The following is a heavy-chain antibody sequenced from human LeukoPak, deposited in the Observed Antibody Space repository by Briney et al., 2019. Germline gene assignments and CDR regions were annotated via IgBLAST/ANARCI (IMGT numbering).Heavy chain of an antibody. V-gene: IGHV4-59*01. Sequence: SETLSLTCTVSGGSISSYYWSWIRQPPGKGLEWIGYIYYSGSTNYNPSLKSRVTISVDTSKNQFSLKLSSVTAADTAVYYCARGGSGSHRYFQHWGQGTLVTVSS. CDR1: GGSISSYY. CDR2: IYYSGST. CDR3: ARGGSGSHRYFQH. D-gene: IGHD1-26*01. J-gene: IGHJ1*01.